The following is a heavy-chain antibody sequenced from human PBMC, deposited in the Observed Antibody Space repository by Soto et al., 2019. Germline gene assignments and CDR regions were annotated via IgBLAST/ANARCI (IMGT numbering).Heavy chain of an antibody. CDR2: INHSGST. D-gene: IGHD5-12*01. CDR1: GGSFSGYY. J-gene: IGHJ4*02. Sequence: QVQLQQWGAGLLKPSETLSLTCAVYGGSFSGYYWSWIRQPPGKGLEWIGEINHSGSTNYNPSLKSRVTISVDTSKTQFSLKQSSETDADTAVYYCARGSRSPPRDNIVAPRAVDYWGQGTLVTVSS. V-gene: IGHV4-34*01. CDR3: ARGSRSPPRDNIVAPRAVDY.